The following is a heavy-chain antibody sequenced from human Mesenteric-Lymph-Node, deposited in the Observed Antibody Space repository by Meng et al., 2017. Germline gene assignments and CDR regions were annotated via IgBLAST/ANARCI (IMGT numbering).Heavy chain of an antibody. CDR3: ARGRRNEPLFDY. D-gene: IGHD1-14*01. J-gene: IGHJ4*02. CDR1: GGSFSTHT. V-gene: IGHV1-69*13. CDR2: LIAVFDKT. Sequence: HVQLVQAGAGVKKPGSSVKVACKTSGGSFSTHTFSWVRQAPGQGLEWMGGLIAVFDKTKAAPRFQDRVTFTADESTSTAYMELSSLTFDDTAVYFCARGRRNEPLFDYWGQGTLVTVSS.